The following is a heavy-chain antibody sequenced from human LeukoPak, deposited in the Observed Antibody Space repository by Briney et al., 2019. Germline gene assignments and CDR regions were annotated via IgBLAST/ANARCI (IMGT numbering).Heavy chain of an antibody. Sequence: GGPLRLSCAAAGFTFSSYGMHWVRQAPGKGLEWVAFIRYDGSNKYYADSVKGRFTISRDNSKNTLYLQMNSLRAEDAAVYYCAKGAINPLLYYFDYWGQGTLVTVSS. CDR1: GFTFSSYG. CDR3: AKGAINPLLYYFDY. V-gene: IGHV3-30*02. J-gene: IGHJ4*02. D-gene: IGHD2-21*01. CDR2: IRYDGSNK.